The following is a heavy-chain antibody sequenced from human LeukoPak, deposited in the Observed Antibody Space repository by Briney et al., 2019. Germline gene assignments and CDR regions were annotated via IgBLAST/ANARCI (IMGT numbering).Heavy chain of an antibody. J-gene: IGHJ3*02. Sequence: PGGSLRLSGAASGFTFSIYVMSWVRQAPGKGLEWVSTISGGTSGTHYADSVRGRFTISRDNSRNTLYLQMNSLRVEDTAVYYCAKVTSLSTSWPRGGALDIWGQGTMVSVSS. CDR1: GFTFSIYV. CDR2: ISGGTSGT. D-gene: IGHD6-13*01. V-gene: IGHV3-23*01. CDR3: AKVTSLSTSWPRGGALDI.